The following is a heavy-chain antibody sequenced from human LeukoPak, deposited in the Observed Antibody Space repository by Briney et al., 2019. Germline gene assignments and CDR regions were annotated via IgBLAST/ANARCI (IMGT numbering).Heavy chain of an antibody. Sequence: GGSLRLSCAASGFTFSSYSINWVRQAPGRGLEWVSYISGSSATIYYADSVKGRFTISRDNAKNSLYLQMSSLRAEDTAVYYCARELDHYYGSGSDYIHYYFDYWGQGTLVTVSS. CDR1: GFTFSSYS. J-gene: IGHJ4*02. D-gene: IGHD3-10*01. V-gene: IGHV3-48*01. CDR2: ISGSSATI. CDR3: ARELDHYYGSGSDYIHYYFDY.